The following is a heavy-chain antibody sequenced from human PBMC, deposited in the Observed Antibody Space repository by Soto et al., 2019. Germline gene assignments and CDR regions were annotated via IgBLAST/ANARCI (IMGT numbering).Heavy chain of an antibody. J-gene: IGHJ4*02. CDR2: INHSGST. D-gene: IGHD6-13*01. V-gene: IGHV4-34*01. Sequence: QVQLQQWGAGLLKPSETLSLTCAVYGGSFSGYYWSWIRQPPGKGLEWFGEINHSGSTNYNPSLKSRVTLSVEPSKNQFSVKLRSVTAADSAVYYCARVLSSSSLIRIGYWGQGTLVTVSS. CDR3: ARVLSSSSLIRIGY. CDR1: GGSFSGYY.